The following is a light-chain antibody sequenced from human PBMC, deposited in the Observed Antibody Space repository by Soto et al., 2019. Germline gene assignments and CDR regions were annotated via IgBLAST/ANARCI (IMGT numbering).Light chain of an antibody. V-gene: IGLV2-14*01. CDR3: NSYGRTSTRYV. CDR1: SSDVGGYNY. CDR2: EVS. Sequence: QSALTQPASVSGSPGQSITISCTGTSSDVGGYNYVSWYQQHPGKAPKLMIYEVSNRPSGVSNRFSGSKSGNTASLTSSGLQAEDDADYFCNSYGRTSTRYVFGTGTKLTVL. J-gene: IGLJ1*01.